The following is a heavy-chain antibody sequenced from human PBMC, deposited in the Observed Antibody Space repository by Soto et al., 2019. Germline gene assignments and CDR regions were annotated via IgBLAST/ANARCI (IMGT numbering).Heavy chain of an antibody. CDR2: IYYSGST. D-gene: IGHD6-19*01. V-gene: IGHV4-59*01. CDR1: GGSISSYY. Sequence: QVQLQESGPGLVKPSETLSLTCTVSGGSISSYYWSWIRQPPGKGLEWIGYIYYSGSTNYNPSLKSRVTISVDTSKNQFALKLSSVTAADTAVYYCARESSSRLWDYYGMDVWGQGTTVTVSS. CDR3: ARESSSRLWDYYGMDV. J-gene: IGHJ6*02.